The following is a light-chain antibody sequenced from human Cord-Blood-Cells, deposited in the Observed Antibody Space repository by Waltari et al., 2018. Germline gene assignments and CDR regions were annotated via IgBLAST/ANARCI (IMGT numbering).Light chain of an antibody. CDR2: AAS. Sequence: DIQMTQSPSSLSASVGDRVPITCRASQSISSYLNWYQQKPGKATKLLIYAASSLQSGVPSRFSGSGSGTDFTLTISSLQPEDFATYYCQQSYSTPQTFGQGTKVEIK. J-gene: IGKJ1*01. V-gene: IGKV1-39*01. CDR3: QQSYSTPQT. CDR1: QSISSY.